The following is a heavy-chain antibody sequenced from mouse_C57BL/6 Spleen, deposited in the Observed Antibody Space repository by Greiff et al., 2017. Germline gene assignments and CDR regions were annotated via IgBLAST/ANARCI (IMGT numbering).Heavy chain of an antibody. D-gene: IGHD1-1*01. CDR1: GYTFTSYW. V-gene: IGHV1-55*01. Sequence: QVQLQQPGAELVKPGASVKMSCKASGYTFTSYWITWVKQRPGQGLEWIGDIYPGSGSTNYNEKVKSKATLTADTSTSTAYMQPSSLASEDSAVYYCARRGDYYGSKPWYIDVWGTGTTVTVSS. J-gene: IGHJ1*03. CDR3: ARRGDYYGSKPWYIDV. CDR2: IYPGSGST.